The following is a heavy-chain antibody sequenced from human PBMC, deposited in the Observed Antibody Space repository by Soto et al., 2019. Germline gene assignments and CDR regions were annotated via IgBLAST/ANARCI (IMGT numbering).Heavy chain of an antibody. V-gene: IGHV3-33*01. J-gene: IGHJ4*02. CDR2: IWYDGSNK. Sequence: QVQLVESGGGVVQPGRSLRLSCAASGFTFSSYGMHWVRQAPGKGLEWVAVIWYDGSNKYYADSVKGRFTISRDNSKNTLYLQMNSLRAEDTAVYYCAREDLDSSGYYYWGQGTLVTVSS. CDR1: GFTFSSYG. D-gene: IGHD3-22*01. CDR3: AREDLDSSGYYY.